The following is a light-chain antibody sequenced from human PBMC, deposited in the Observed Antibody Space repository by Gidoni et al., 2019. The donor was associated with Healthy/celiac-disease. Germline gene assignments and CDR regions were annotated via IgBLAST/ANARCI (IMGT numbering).Light chain of an antibody. J-gene: IGKJ2*04. CDR2: DAS. V-gene: IGKV3-11*01. CDR1: QSVSSY. CDR3: QQRSNWPSS. Sequence: EIVLTQSPATLSLSPGERATLSCRASQSVSSYLAWYQQKPGQAPRLLIYDASNRATGIPARFSGSGSGTDFTLTISSLEPEDFAVYYCQQRSNWPSSFXXXTKLEIK.